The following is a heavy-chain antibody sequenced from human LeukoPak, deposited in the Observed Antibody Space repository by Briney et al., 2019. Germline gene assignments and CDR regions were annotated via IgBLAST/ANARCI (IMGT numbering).Heavy chain of an antibody. J-gene: IGHJ6*04. D-gene: IGHD3-10*01. CDR2: INRSSGDT. V-gene: IGHV3-20*04. Sequence: PGGSLRLSCAASGFRFDDYGMSWVRQRPGKGLEWVSGINRSSGDTGYADSVKGRFTISRDNAKNSLYLQMNSLRAEDTAVYYCATTPWGTYYYGSGSYPLHVWGKGTTVTISS. CDR3: ATTPWGTYYYGSGSYPLHV. CDR1: GFRFDDYG.